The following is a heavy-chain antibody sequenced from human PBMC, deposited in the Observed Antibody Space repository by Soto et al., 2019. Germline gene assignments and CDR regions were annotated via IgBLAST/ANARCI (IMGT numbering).Heavy chain of an antibody. D-gene: IGHD1-1*01. J-gene: IGHJ3*02. V-gene: IGHV6-1*01. CDR3: ARDFPPVQLERAPFDI. CDR2: TYYRSKWYN. Sequence: SQTLSLTCAISGDSVSSNSAAWNWIRQSPSRGLEWLGRTYYRSKWYNDYAVSVKSRITINPDTSKNQFSLQLNSVTPEDTALYYCARDFPPVQLERAPFDIWGQGTMVTVSS. CDR1: GDSVSSNSAA.